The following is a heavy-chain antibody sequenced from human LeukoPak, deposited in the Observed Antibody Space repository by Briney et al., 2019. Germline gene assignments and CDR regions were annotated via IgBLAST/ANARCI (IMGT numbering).Heavy chain of an antibody. D-gene: IGHD3-22*01. CDR1: GGSFSGYY. V-gene: IGHV4-34*01. CDR3: ATLRAYYYDSSGTP. CDR2: INHSGST. J-gene: IGHJ5*02. Sequence: ASETLSLTCAVYGGSFSGYYWSWIRQPPGKGLEWIGEINHSGSTNYNPSLKSRVTTSVDTSKNQFSLKLSSVTAADTAVYYCATLRAYYYDSSGTPWGQGTLVTVSS.